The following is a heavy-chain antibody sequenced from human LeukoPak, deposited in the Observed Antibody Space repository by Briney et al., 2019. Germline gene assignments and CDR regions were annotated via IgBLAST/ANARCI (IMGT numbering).Heavy chain of an antibody. CDR2: ISYDGSNK. V-gene: IGHV3-30*14. CDR1: GFMFSRKA. CDR3: ARAGVTGILRGAFDI. D-gene: IGHD2-21*02. Sequence: GGSLRLSCAASGFMFSRKAMHWVRQAPGKGLEWVALISYDGSNKYYADSVKGRFTISRDNFRNTLYLQVNSLRAEDTAVYYCARAGVTGILRGAFDIWGQGTMVTVSS. J-gene: IGHJ3*02.